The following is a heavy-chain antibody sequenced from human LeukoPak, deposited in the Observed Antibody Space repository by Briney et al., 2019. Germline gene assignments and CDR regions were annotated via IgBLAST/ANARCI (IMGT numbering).Heavy chain of an antibody. Sequence: GGSLRLSCAASGFTFSSYWMHWVRQAPGKGLVWVSRINSDGSSTSYADSVKGRFTISRDNAKNTLYLQMNSLRAEDTAVYYCASTDRTYYYVSSLDYWGQGTLVTVSS. V-gene: IGHV3-74*01. D-gene: IGHD3-22*01. CDR1: GFTFSSYW. CDR3: ASTDRTYYYVSSLDY. CDR2: INSDGSST. J-gene: IGHJ4*02.